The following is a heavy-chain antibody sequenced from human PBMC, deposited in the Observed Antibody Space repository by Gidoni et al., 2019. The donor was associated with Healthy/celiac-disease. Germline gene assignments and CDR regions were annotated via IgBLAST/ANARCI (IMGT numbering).Heavy chain of an antibody. CDR2: IYYSGST. D-gene: IGHD1-26*01. Sequence: QVQLQESGPGLVKPSETLSSTCTVSGGSISRYYWSWIRQPPGKGLEWIGYIYYSGSTNYTPSLKSRFTISVDPSKNQFSLKLSSVTAAATAVYYCARHGGWELPYLDAFDIWGQGTMVTVSS. V-gene: IGHV4-59*08. J-gene: IGHJ3*02. CDR1: GGSISRYY. CDR3: ARHGGWELPYLDAFDI.